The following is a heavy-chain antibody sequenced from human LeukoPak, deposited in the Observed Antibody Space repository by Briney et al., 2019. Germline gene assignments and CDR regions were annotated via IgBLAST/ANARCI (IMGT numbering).Heavy chain of an antibody. CDR2: VGGGDDST. CDR1: GFTFGNIA. V-gene: IGHV3-23*01. Sequence: GASLRLSCAASGFTFGNIALSWARKAQGRGLGGSQVVGGGDDSTYYADSVKGRFTISRDNSKNTLYLQMNSLRAEDTAVYCCAKWGDYDILTGYYDSDYWGQGTLVTVSS. CDR3: AKWGDYDILTGYYDSDY. J-gene: IGHJ4*02. D-gene: IGHD3-9*01.